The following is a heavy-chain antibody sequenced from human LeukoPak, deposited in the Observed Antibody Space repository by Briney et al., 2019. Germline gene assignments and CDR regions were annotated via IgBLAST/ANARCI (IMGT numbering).Heavy chain of an antibody. Sequence: ASVKVSCKASGYTFTSYGISWVRQAPGQGLEWMGWISAYNGNTNYAQKLQGRVTMTTDTSTSRAYMELRSLRSDDTAVYYCGIGENTGTLDYWGQGTLVTVSS. CDR1: GYTFTSYG. V-gene: IGHV1-18*01. CDR3: GIGENTGTLDY. D-gene: IGHD3-10*01. J-gene: IGHJ4*02. CDR2: ISAYNGNT.